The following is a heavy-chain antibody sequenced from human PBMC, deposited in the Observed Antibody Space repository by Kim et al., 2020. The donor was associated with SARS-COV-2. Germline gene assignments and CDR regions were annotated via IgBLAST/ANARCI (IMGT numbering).Heavy chain of an antibody. V-gene: IGHV4-39*01. CDR2: VYYTGNT. CDR1: DGSISSRGYY. J-gene: IGHJ4*02. Sequence: SETLSLTCTVSDGSISSRGYYWGWIRQPPGKGLEWIGSVYYTGNTYYNPSLKSRLTISVDTSKNQFSLKLTSVTAAATAVYYLARHFRGTTMQFFWLYQFDYWGQGILVTVSS. D-gene: IGHD3-10*01. CDR3: ARHFRGTTMQFFWLYQFDY.